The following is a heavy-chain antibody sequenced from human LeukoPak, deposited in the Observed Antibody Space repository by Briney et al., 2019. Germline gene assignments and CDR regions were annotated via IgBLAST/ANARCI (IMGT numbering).Heavy chain of an antibody. Sequence: GGSLRLSCTASGFTFGDYAMSWFRQAPGKGLEWVSAISGSGGSTYYADSVKGRFTISRDNSKNTLYLQMNSLRAEDTAVYYCAKELGGYSYGDYYFDYWGQGTLVTVSS. CDR3: AKELGGYSYGDYYFDY. J-gene: IGHJ4*02. V-gene: IGHV3-23*01. CDR2: ISGSGGST. D-gene: IGHD5-18*01. CDR1: GFTFGDYA.